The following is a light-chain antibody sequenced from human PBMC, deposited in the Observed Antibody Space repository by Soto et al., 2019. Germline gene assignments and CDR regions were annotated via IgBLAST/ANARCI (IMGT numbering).Light chain of an antibody. V-gene: IGKV3-15*01. CDR3: QHYNNRPPYT. CDR1: QSVSSN. Sequence: ETVMTQSPATLSVSPGERGTLSCRASQSVSSNLAWYQQKPGQPPRLLIYDASTRATGIPARFSGSGSGTEFTLTISSLQSEDVAVYYCQHYNNRPPYTFGQGTKLEI. CDR2: DAS. J-gene: IGKJ2*01.